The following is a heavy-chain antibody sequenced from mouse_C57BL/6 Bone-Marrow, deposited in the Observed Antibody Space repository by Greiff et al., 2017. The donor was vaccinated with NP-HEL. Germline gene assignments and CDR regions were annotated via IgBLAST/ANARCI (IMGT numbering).Heavy chain of an antibody. J-gene: IGHJ2*01. Sequence: EVKVEESGGGLVKPGGSLKLSCAASGFTFSDYGMHWVRQAPEKGLEWVAYISSGSSTIYYADTVKGRFTISRDNAKNTLFRQMTSLRSEDTAMYYCGSIYVDYWGQGTTLTVSS. CDR3: GSIYVDY. D-gene: IGHD1-1*01. CDR2: ISSGSSTI. V-gene: IGHV5-17*01. CDR1: GFTFSDYG.